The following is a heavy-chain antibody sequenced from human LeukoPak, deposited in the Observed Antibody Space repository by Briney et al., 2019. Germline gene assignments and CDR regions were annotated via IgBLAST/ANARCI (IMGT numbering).Heavy chain of an antibody. CDR2: IRYDGTDK. V-gene: IGHV3-30*02. J-gene: IGHJ4*02. CDR1: GFTFSSFG. CDR3: APRVVVITAPFDY. D-gene: IGHD2-21*01. Sequence: GGSLRLSCAASGFTFSSFGMHWVRQAPGKGLEWVAFIRYDGTDKYYADSVKGRFTISRDNSKNTLYLQMNSLRPEDTAVCYCAPRVVVITAPFDYWGQGTLVTVSS.